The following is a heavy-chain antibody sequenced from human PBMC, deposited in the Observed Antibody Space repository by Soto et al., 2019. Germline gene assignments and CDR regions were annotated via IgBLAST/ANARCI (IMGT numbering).Heavy chain of an antibody. CDR1: GATCSIYS. CDR2: IIPIFGTA. V-gene: IGHV1-69*13. Sequence: SLNVSCHASGATCSIYSISWVRQAPAQGLECMGGIIPIFGTANYAQKFQGRVTITADESTSTAYMELRRLRYEDMAVYYCARILYYYDSSAQPRAFDIWGAGPIVP. CDR3: ARILYYYDSSAQPRAFDI. D-gene: IGHD3-22*01. J-gene: IGHJ3*02.